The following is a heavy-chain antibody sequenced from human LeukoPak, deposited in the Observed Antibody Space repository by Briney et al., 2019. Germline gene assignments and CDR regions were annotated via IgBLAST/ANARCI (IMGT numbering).Heavy chain of an antibody. CDR2: ISWNSGSI. J-gene: IGHJ4*02. Sequence: GGSLRLSCAASGFTFDDYAMHWVRQAPGKGLEWVSGISWNSGSIGYADSVKGRFTISRDNAKNSLYLQMNSLRAEGTALYYCARTAAAGSYFDYWGQGTLVTVSS. CDR1: GFTFDDYA. V-gene: IGHV3-9*01. CDR3: ARTAAAGSYFDY. D-gene: IGHD6-13*01.